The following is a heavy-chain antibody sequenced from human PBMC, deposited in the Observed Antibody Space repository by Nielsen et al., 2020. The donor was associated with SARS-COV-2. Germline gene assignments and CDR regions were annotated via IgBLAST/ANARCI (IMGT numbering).Heavy chain of an antibody. D-gene: IGHD6-6*01. J-gene: IGHJ6*02. Sequence: VRQAPGKGLEWIGEIYHRGSTNYSPSLKTRVTISVDTSKNQFSLKLSSVTAADTAVYYCARMEQLVPIAFYGMDVWGQGTTVTVSS. V-gene: IGHV4-4*02. CDR2: IYHRGST. CDR3: ARMEQLVPIAFYGMDV.